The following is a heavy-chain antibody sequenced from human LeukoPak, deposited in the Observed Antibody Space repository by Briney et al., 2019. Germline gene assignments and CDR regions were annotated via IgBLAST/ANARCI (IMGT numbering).Heavy chain of an antibody. CDR3: AREEYSSTLGAFDI. V-gene: IGHV4-59*01. CDR2: IYYSGST. J-gene: IGHJ3*02. CDR1: GGSISSYY. D-gene: IGHD6-6*01. Sequence: SETLSLTCTVSGGSISSYYWSWIRQPPGKGLEWIGYIYYSGSTNYNPSLKSRVTISVDTSKNQFSLKLSSVTAADTAVYYCAREEYSSTLGAFDIWGQGTMVTVSS.